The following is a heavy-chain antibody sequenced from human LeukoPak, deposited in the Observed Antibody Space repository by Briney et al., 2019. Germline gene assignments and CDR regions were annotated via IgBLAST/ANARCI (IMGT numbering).Heavy chain of an antibody. Sequence: SETPSLTCAVYGGSFSGYYWSWIRQPPGKGLEWIGEINHSGSTNYNPSLKSRVTISADTSKNQFSLKLSSVTAADTAVYYCARRHSGSYEFDYWGQGTLVTVSS. CDR3: ARRHSGSYEFDY. CDR2: INHSGST. J-gene: IGHJ4*02. D-gene: IGHD1-26*01. V-gene: IGHV4-34*01. CDR1: GGSFSGYY.